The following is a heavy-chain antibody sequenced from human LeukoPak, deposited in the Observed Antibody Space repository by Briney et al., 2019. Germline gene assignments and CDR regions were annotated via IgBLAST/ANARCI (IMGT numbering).Heavy chain of an antibody. V-gene: IGHV4-30-2*01. Sequence: KSSETLSLTCTVSGDSVSSSSYSWSWIRQPPGKGLEWIGYIYHSGSTYYNPSLKSRVTISVDRSKNQFSLKLSSVTAADTAVYYCARGIRRSPYRFDPWGQGTLVTVSS. CDR1: GDSVSSSSYS. J-gene: IGHJ5*02. CDR2: IYHSGST. CDR3: ARGIRRSPYRFDP.